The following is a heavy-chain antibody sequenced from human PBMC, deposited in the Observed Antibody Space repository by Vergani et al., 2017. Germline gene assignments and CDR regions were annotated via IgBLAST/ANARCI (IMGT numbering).Heavy chain of an antibody. J-gene: IGHJ5*02. Sequence: QVQLVQSGAEVKKPGASVKVSCKASGSTFRSNTISWVRQVPGQGLEWMGRIIPVLGKTKYAQDFQGRLTITADTSTSTAYMELTSLRSQDTAMYYCARHWDIVVVPAALSYNWFDPWGQGTLVTVSS. CDR3: ARHWDIVVVPAALSYNWFDP. CDR2: IIPVLGKT. D-gene: IGHD2-2*01. CDR1: GSTFRSNT. V-gene: IGHV1-69*09.